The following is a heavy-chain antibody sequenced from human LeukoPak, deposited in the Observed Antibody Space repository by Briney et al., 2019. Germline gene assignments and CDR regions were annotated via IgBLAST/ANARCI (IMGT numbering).Heavy chain of an antibody. Sequence: ASVKVSCKASGYTFTGYYMHWMRQAPGQGLEWMGWINPNSGGTNYAQKFQGWVTMTRDTPISTAYMELSRLRSDDTAVYYCARSGPYSSGGDPFDYWGQGTLVTVSS. CDR2: INPNSGGT. D-gene: IGHD6-19*01. CDR3: ARSGPYSSGGDPFDY. CDR1: GYTFTGYY. V-gene: IGHV1-2*04. J-gene: IGHJ4*02.